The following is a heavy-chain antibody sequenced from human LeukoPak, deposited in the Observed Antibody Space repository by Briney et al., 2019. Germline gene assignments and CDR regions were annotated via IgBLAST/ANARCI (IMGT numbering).Heavy chain of an antibody. CDR1: GGSISSYY. CDR3: ARDLPGIAAAVTSYFDY. V-gene: IGHV4-4*07. Sequence: PSETPSLTCTVSGGSISSYYWSWIRQPAGKGLEWIGRIYTSGSTNYNPSLKSRVTMSVDTSKDQFSLKLSSVTAADTAVYYCARDLPGIAAAVTSYFDYWGQGTLVTVSS. J-gene: IGHJ4*02. D-gene: IGHD6-13*01. CDR2: IYTSGST.